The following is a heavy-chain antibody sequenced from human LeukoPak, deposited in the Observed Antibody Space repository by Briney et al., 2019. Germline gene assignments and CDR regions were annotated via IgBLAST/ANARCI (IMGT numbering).Heavy chain of an antibody. D-gene: IGHD3-22*01. CDR1: GGTFSSYA. V-gene: IGHV1-69*06. J-gene: IGHJ4*02. CDR3: ARTPPALHSSGSPFDY. Sequence: ASMKVSCMASGGTFSSYAISWVRQAPGQGLEWMGGIIPIFGTANYAQKFQGRVTITADKSTSTAYMELSSLRSEDTAVYYCARTPPALHSSGSPFDYWGQGTLVTVSS. CDR2: IIPIFGTA.